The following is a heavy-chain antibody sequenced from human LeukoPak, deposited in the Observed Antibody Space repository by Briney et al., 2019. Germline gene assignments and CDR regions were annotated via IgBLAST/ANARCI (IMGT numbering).Heavy chain of an antibody. CDR2: IYYSGTT. CDR1: GGSFSGYY. Sequence: SETLSLTCAVYGGSFSGYYWSWIRQPPGKGLQWIGSIYYSGTTYYNPSLKSRVTISVDTSKNQFSLKLSSVTAADTALYYCAKHYMGSSYNHGLDCWGQGTLVTVSS. J-gene: IGHJ4*02. V-gene: IGHV4-34*01. CDR3: AKHYMGSSYNHGLDC. D-gene: IGHD3-10*01.